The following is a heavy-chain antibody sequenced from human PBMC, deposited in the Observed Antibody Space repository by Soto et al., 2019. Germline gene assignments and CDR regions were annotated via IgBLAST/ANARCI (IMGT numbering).Heavy chain of an antibody. Sequence: ASVKVSCKASAYAFTDYYMHWVRQAPGQGLEWMGWINPNSGGTNYAQKFQGRVTMTRDTSISTAYMELSRLRSDDTAVYYCARGRHLSSNWHYYYGMEVWGQGTTVTVSS. CDR2: INPNSGGT. CDR3: ARGRHLSSNWHYYYGMEV. D-gene: IGHD6-13*01. V-gene: IGHV1-2*02. CDR1: AYAFTDYY. J-gene: IGHJ6*02.